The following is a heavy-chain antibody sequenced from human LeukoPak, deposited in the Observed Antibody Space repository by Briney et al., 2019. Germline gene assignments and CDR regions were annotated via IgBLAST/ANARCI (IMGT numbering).Heavy chain of an antibody. D-gene: IGHD2-2*02. CDR1: GFTFSSYA. Sequence: GGSLRLSCAASGFTFSSYAMSWVRQAPGKGLEWVSAISGSGGSTYYADSVKGRSTISRDNSKNTLYLQMNSLRAEDTAVYYCAKGAAGYCSSTSCYTVDYWGQGTLVTVSS. CDR2: ISGSGGST. J-gene: IGHJ4*02. V-gene: IGHV3-23*01. CDR3: AKGAAGYCSSTSCYTVDY.